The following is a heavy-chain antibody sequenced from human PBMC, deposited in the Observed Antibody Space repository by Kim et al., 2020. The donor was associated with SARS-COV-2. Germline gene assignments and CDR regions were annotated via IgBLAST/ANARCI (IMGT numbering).Heavy chain of an antibody. D-gene: IGHD3-3*01. J-gene: IGHJ4*02. V-gene: IGHV3-23*01. Sequence: YYADSVKGRFTISRDNSKNTLYLQMNSLRAEDTAVYYCAKEDDFWSGYANWGQGTLVTVSS. CDR3: AKEDDFWSGYAN.